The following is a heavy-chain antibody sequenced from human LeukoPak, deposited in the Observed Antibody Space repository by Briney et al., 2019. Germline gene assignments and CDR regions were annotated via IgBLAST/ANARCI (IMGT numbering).Heavy chain of an antibody. CDR1: GGSFSGYY. D-gene: IGHD3-22*01. Sequence: SETLSLTCAVYGGSFSGYYWSWIRQPPGKGLEWIGEINHSGSTNYNPSLKCRVTISVDTSKNQFSLKLSSVTAADTAVYYCARGGTYYYDSSPASWLDYWGQGTLVTVSS. V-gene: IGHV4-34*01. CDR2: INHSGST. CDR3: ARGGTYYYDSSPASWLDY. J-gene: IGHJ4*02.